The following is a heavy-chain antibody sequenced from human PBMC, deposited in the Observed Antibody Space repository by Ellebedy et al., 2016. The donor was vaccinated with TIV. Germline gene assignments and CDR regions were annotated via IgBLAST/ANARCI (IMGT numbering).Heavy chain of an antibody. V-gene: IGHV3-49*03. D-gene: IGHD6-6*01. CDR3: SRVGYSSAYYFDR. CDR2: IRREVHGGTT. CDR1: GLIFDDYV. J-gene: IGHJ4*02. Sequence: PGGSLRLSCTVSGLIFDDYVMSWFRQAPGKGLEWVGFIRREVHGGTTEYAASVKGRFTISRDDSKSIAYLQMNSLKIEDTAMYYCSRVGYSSAYYFDRWGQGTLVTVSS.